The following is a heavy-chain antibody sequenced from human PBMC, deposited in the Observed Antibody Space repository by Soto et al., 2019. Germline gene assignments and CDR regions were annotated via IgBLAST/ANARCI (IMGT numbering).Heavy chain of an antibody. CDR2: ISAYNGNT. V-gene: IGHV1-18*01. Sequence: ASVKVSCKASGYTFTSYGISWVRQAPGQGLEWMGWISAYNGNTNYAQKLQGRVTMTTDTSTSTAYMELRSLRSDDTAVYYCARDLPGIAAADRLPHFDYWGQGTLVTVSS. D-gene: IGHD6-13*01. J-gene: IGHJ4*02. CDR1: GYTFTSYG. CDR3: ARDLPGIAAADRLPHFDY.